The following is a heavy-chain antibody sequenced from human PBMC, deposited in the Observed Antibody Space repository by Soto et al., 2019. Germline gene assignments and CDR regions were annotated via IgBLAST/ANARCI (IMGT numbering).Heavy chain of an antibody. Sequence: PSETLSLTCTVSGGSISSYYWSWMRQPPGKGLEWIGYIYYSGSTSYNPSLKSRVTISVDTSKNQFSLKLSSVTAADTAVYYCARHGSGSIVVATRRLMDVWGKGTTVTAP. V-gene: IGHV4-59*08. J-gene: IGHJ6*03. D-gene: IGHD3-22*01. CDR3: ARHGSGSIVVATRRLMDV. CDR1: GGSISSYY. CDR2: IYYSGST.